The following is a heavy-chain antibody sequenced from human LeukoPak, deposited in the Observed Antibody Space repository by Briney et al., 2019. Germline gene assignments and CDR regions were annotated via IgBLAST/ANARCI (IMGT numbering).Heavy chain of an antibody. CDR3: TTVANGYYYY. V-gene: IGHV1-24*01. CDR2: FDPDNGGT. Sequence: ASVNVSCKVSGYTLTELAIHWVRQAPGKGLEWMGGFDPDNGGTVYAQNFQGRVTMTEDTPTDTAYMELSSLRSEDTAVYYCTTVANGYYYYWGQGTLVTVSS. J-gene: IGHJ4*02. CDR1: GYTLTELA. D-gene: IGHD3-22*01.